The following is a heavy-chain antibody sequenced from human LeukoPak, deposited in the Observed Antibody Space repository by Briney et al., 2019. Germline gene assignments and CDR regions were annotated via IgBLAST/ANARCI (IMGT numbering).Heavy chain of an antibody. J-gene: IGHJ4*02. CDR3: AKDLQGVHYSDRSFFDS. CDR2: VSDSGAGT. V-gene: IGHV3-23*01. Sequence: SGGSLRLSCAASGFTFSNYAMSWVRQAPGKGLEWVSSVSDSGAGTYYADSVKGRFTISRDNSKNTLYLQMNSLRAEDTAVYYCAKDLQGVHYSDRSFFDSWGQGTPVTVSS. CDR1: GFTFSNYA. D-gene: IGHD3-22*01.